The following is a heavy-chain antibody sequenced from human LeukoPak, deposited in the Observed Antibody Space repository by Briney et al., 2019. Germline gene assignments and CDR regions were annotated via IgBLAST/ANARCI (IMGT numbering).Heavy chain of an antibody. Sequence: PSETLSLTCAVYGGSFSGYYWSWIRQPPGKGLEWIGEINHSGSTNYNPSLKSRVAISVDTSKNQFSLKLSSVTAADTAVYYCARGRGITTVTFDYWGQGTLVTVSS. CDR3: ARGRGITTVTFDY. J-gene: IGHJ4*02. V-gene: IGHV4-34*01. CDR2: INHSGST. CDR1: GGSFSGYY. D-gene: IGHD4-11*01.